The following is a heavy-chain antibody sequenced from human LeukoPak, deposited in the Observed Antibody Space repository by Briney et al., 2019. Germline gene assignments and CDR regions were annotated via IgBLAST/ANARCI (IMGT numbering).Heavy chain of an antibody. CDR2: INAGNGNT. D-gene: IGHD4-17*01. V-gene: IGHV1-3*01. Sequence: ASVKVSCKASGYTFTSYAMHWVRQAPGQRLERMGWINAGNGNTKYSQKFQGRVTITRDTSASTAYMELSSLRSEDTAVYYCAALRLYYYGMDVWGQGTTVTVSS. J-gene: IGHJ6*02. CDR3: AALRLYYYGMDV. CDR1: GYTFTSYA.